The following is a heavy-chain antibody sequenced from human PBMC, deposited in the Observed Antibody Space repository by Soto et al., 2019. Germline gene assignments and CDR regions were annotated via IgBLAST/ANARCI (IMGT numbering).Heavy chain of an antibody. CDR3: ARVSTGDTAPNYFDF. D-gene: IGHD2-21*02. J-gene: IGHJ4*02. Sequence: QVHLVESGGGVVQPGTSLRLSCAASGFTFSYYGMHWVRQAPGQGLEWVAFIWFDGTREFYTDSVKGRFSISRDNSNNTLYLPMNSLTAEDTALYYCARVSTGDTAPNYFDFWGQGTLVTVSS. CDR1: GFTFSYYG. V-gene: IGHV3-33*01. CDR2: IWFDGTRE.